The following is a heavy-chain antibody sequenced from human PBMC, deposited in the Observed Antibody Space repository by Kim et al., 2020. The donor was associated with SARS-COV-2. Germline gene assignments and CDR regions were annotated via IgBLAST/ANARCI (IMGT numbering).Heavy chain of an antibody. CDR2: SRNKANSYST. CDR3: ASPRYCSGGSCYSS. CDR1: GLTFSDHH. J-gene: IGHJ5*02. Sequence: GGSLRPSCAASGLTFSDHHMDWVRQAPGKGLEWVGRSRNKANSYSTEYAASVRGRFSISRDDSANSLYLQMNSLKTEDTAVYYCASPRYCSGGSCYSSWGQGTLVTVSS. D-gene: IGHD2-15*01. V-gene: IGHV3-72*01.